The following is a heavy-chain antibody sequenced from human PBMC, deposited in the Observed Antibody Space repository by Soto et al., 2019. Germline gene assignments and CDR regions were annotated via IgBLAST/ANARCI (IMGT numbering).Heavy chain of an antibody. CDR2: INHSGST. CDR3: ARGRGFDYGDYRAVYYFDY. Sequence: QVQLQQWGAGLLKPSETLSLTCAVYGGSFSGYYWSWIRQPPGKGLEWIGEINHSGSTNYNPSLMSRVTISVDTSKNQFSLKLSSVTAADTAVYYCARGRGFDYGDYRAVYYFDYWGQGTLVTVSS. J-gene: IGHJ4*02. V-gene: IGHV4-34*01. CDR1: GGSFSGYY. D-gene: IGHD4-17*01.